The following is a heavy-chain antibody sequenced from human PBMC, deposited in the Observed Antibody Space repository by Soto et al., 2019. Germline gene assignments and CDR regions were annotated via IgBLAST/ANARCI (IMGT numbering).Heavy chain of an antibody. CDR3: ASLYGLDAFDI. CDR1: GCSISSNIYH. D-gene: IGHD4-17*01. V-gene: IGHV4-39*07. CDR2: ISYRGST. Sequence: PSETLSLTCSVSGCSISSNIYHRAWIRQPPWKGLEWIGTISYRGSTSYNPSLKGRVTISVDTSKNQFSLKLSSVTAADTAVYYCASLYGLDAFDIWGQGTMVT. J-gene: IGHJ3*02.